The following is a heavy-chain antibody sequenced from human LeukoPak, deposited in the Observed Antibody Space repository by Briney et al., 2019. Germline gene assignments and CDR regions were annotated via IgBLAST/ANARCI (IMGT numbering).Heavy chain of an antibody. V-gene: IGHV4-34*01. CDR3: ARGPVYYYGSGSYCYFDY. CDR2: INHSGST. CDR1: GGSISSYY. D-gene: IGHD3-10*01. J-gene: IGHJ4*02. Sequence: SGTLSLTCTVSGGSISSYYWSWIRQPPGKGLEWIGEINHSGSTNYNPSLKSRVTISVDTSKNQFSLKLSSVTAADTAVYYCARGPVYYYGSGSYCYFDYWGQGTLVTVSS.